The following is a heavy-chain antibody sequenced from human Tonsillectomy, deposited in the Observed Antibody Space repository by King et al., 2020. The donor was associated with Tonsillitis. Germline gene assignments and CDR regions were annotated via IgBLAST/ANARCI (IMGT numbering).Heavy chain of an antibody. Sequence: QLVQSGAEVKKSGASVKVSCKASGYTFIGYYMHWVRQAPGQGLEWMGWINPDSGDTNYAQNFQGRVSLHRDTSISTAYMELSSLRSDATAVYYCARDHPDLYGGGANCFDPWGQGTLVTVSS. CDR3: ARDHPDLYGGGANCFDP. J-gene: IGHJ5*02. CDR2: INPDSGDT. V-gene: IGHV1-2*02. CDR1: GYTFIGYY. D-gene: IGHD2-21*01.